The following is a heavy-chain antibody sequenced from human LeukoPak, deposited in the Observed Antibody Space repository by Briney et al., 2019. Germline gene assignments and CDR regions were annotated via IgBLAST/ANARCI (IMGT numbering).Heavy chain of an antibody. V-gene: IGHV1-24*01. D-gene: IGHD1-1*01. Sequence: ASVKVSCKVSGYSLSELSIHWVRQAPGKGLEWMGGFDPEDDEAIYAQSLQGRVTMTEDTSTDTAYMELSGLTSDDAAVYYCATDVTGTAPYDFWGQGTLATVS. CDR2: FDPEDDEA. CDR1: GYSLSELS. CDR3: ATDVTGTAPYDF. J-gene: IGHJ4*02.